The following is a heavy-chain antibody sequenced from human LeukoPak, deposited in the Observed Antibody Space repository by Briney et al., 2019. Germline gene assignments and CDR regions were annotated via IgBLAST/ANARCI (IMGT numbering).Heavy chain of an antibody. J-gene: IGHJ5*02. D-gene: IGHD3-10*01. CDR1: GYTFTGYY. Sequence: ASVKVSCKASGYTFTGYYMHWVRQAPGQGLEWMGWINPQSAVTNYAQKFQGRVTMTRDTSISTVYMELTRLRSDDTAVYYCARDITMVRGVNWFDPWGQGTLVTVSS. CDR3: ARDITMVRGVNWFDP. V-gene: IGHV1-2*02. CDR2: INPQSAVT.